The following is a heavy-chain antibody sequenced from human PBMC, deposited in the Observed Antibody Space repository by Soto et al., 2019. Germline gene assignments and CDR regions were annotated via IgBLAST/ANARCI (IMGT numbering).Heavy chain of an antibody. V-gene: IGHV1-46*01. J-gene: IGHJ6*02. D-gene: IGHD2-15*01. CDR2: INPSGGST. CDR1: GYTFTSYY. CDR3: ARDAPSREDNYYGMDV. Sequence: GASVKVSCKASGYTFTSYYMHWVRQAPGQGLEWMGIINPSGGSTSYAQKFQGRVTMTRDTSTSTVYMELGSLRSEDTAVYYCARDAPSREDNYYGMDVWGQGTTVTVSS.